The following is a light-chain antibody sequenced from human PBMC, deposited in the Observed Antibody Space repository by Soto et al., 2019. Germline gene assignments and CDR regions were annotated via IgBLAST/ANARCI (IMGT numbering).Light chain of an antibody. CDR2: RNI. CDR1: SSNIGSNY. J-gene: IGLJ3*02. Sequence: QSVLTQPPSASGTPGQRVTISCSGSSSNIGSNYVSWYQHLPGTAPKVLIYRNIQRPSGVPDRISGSKSGTSASLAISGLRSEDEADYYCAAWDDSLSGGVIGGGTKLTVL. V-gene: IGLV1-47*01. CDR3: AAWDDSLSGGV.